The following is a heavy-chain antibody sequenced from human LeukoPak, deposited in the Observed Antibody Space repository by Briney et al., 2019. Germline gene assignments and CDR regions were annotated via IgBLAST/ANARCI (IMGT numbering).Heavy chain of an antibody. CDR1: GGSISSYY. CDR2: IYYSGST. J-gene: IGHJ3*02. V-gene: IGHV4-59*12. Sequence: SETLSLTCTVSGGSISSYYWSWIRQPPGKGLEWIGYIYYSGSTNYNPSLKSRVTISVDKSKNQFSLKLSSVTAADTAVYHCARVGFPDAFDIWGQGTMVTVSS. CDR3: ARVGFPDAFDI. D-gene: IGHD1-26*01.